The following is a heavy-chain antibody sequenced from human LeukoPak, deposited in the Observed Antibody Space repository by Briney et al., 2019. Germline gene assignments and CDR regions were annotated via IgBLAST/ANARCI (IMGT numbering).Heavy chain of an antibody. V-gene: IGHV1-2*02. CDR2: INPNSGGT. CDR1: GYTFAGYY. Sequence: ASVKVSCKASGYTFAGYYMHWVRQAPGQGLEWMGWINPNSGGTNDAQKFQGRVTMTRDTSIITAYMELSRLRSDDTAVYYCAKFYDFWSCFDYGAQGTGDTVFS. CDR3: AKFYDFWSCFDY. J-gene: IGHJ4*02. D-gene: IGHD3-3*01.